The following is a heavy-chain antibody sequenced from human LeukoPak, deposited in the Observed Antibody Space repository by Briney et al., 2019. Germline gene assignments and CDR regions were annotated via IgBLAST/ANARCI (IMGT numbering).Heavy chain of an antibody. CDR3: ARERHTAMGD. D-gene: IGHD5-18*01. CDR2: IIPIFGTA. J-gene: IGHJ4*02. V-gene: IGHV1-69*05. Sequence: SVKVSCKASGGTFSSYAISWVRQAPGQGLEWMGGIIPIFGTANYAQKFQGRVTITRDTSASTAYMELSSLRSEDTAVYYCARERHTAMGDWGQGTLVTVSS. CDR1: GGTFSSYA.